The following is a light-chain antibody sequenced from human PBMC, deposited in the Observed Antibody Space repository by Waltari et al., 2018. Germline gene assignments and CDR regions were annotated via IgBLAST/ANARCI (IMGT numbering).Light chain of an antibody. J-gene: IGLJ2*01. CDR2: RNN. CDR3: AAWDDSLSGVV. Sequence: QSVLTHPPSASGTPGQRVTISCSGSSSDLGNNYVNWYHQVPGTAPKLPIYRNNQRPSGVPDRVSGSKSGTSASLAISGLRSEDEGDYYCAAWDDSLSGVVFGGGTKLTVL. V-gene: IGLV1-47*01. CDR1: SSDLGNNY.